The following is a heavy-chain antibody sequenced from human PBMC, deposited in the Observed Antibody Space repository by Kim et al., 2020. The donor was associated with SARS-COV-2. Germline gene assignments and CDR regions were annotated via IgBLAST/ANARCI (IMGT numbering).Heavy chain of an antibody. CDR2: IWYDGSNK. V-gene: IGHV3-33*06. Sequence: GGSLRLSCAASGFTFSSYAMHWVRQAPGKGLEWVAVIWYDGSNKYYADSVKGRFTISRDNSKNTLYLQMNSLRAEDTAVYYCAKEAYYDFWSGYYPYYYYGMDVWGQGTTVTVSS. D-gene: IGHD3-3*01. CDR1: GFTFSSYA. J-gene: IGHJ6*02. CDR3: AKEAYYDFWSGYYPYYYYGMDV.